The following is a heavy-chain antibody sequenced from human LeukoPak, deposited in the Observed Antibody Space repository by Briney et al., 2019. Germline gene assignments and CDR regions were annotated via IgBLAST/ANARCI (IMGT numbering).Heavy chain of an antibody. D-gene: IGHD5-24*01. V-gene: IGHV1-18*01. J-gene: IGHJ4*02. CDR3: ARDRAEMATILRAHRYFDY. CDR1: GYTFTSYG. Sequence: ASXXXXXKASGYTFTSYGISWVRQAPGQGLEWMGWISAYNGKTNYAQKLQGRVTMTTDTSTSTAYMELRSLRSDDTAVYYCARDRAEMATILRAHRYFDYWGQGTLVTVSS. CDR2: ISAYNGKT.